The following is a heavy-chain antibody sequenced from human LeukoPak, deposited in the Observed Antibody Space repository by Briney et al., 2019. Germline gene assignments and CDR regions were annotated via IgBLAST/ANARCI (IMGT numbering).Heavy chain of an antibody. J-gene: IGHJ4*02. Sequence: GGSLRLSCAASGFTFSNYAMSWVRQAPGKGLEWVAGISGSGGNTYNADSVKGRFTISRDNTKNTLYLQMNSLRAEDTAVYYCAKDPPADITMIIVTDDYWGQGTLVTVSS. D-gene: IGHD3-22*01. CDR1: GFTFSNYA. CDR2: ISGSGGNT. CDR3: AKDPPADITMIIVTDDY. V-gene: IGHV3-23*01.